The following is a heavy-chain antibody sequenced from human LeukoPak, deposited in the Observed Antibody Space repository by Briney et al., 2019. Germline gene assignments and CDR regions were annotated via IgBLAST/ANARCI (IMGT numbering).Heavy chain of an antibody. V-gene: IGHV1-8*03. CDR3: ARGGVGAEDFDY. D-gene: IGHD1-26*01. CDR1: GYTFTSYG. J-gene: IGHJ4*02. CDR2: MNPNSGNT. Sequence: GASVKVSCKASGYTFTSYGISWVRQATGQGLEWMGWMNPNSGNTGYAQKFQGRVTITRNTSISTAYMELSSLRSEDTAVYYCARGGVGAEDFDYWGQGTLVTVSS.